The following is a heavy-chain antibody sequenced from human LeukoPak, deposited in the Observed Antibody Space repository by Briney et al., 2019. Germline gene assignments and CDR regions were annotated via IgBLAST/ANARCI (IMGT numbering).Heavy chain of an antibody. Sequence: SETLSLTCAVYGGSFSGYYWSWIRQPPGKGLEWIGEINHSGSTNYNPSLKSRVTISVDTSKNQFSLKLSSVTAADTAVYYCARGPGGWLQYYFDYWGQGTLVTVPS. V-gene: IGHV4-34*01. CDR2: INHSGST. J-gene: IGHJ4*02. D-gene: IGHD5-24*01. CDR1: GGSFSGYY. CDR3: ARGPGGWLQYYFDY.